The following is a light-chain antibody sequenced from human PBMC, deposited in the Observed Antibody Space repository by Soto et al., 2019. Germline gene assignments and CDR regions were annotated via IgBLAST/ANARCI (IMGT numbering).Light chain of an antibody. Sequence: QSVLAQPASVSGSPGQSITISCTGTSSDIGGHDDVSWYQQHPGKVPKLLIYGVTDRPSGVSNRFPGSKSGNVASLTISGLQAEDEADYYCCSYTSDLTPYVFGTGTKVTVL. CDR3: CSYTSDLTPYV. J-gene: IGLJ1*01. CDR2: GVT. CDR1: SSDIGGHDD. V-gene: IGLV2-14*03.